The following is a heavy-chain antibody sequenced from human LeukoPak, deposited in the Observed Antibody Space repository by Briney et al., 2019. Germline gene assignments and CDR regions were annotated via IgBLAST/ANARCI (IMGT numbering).Heavy chain of an antibody. V-gene: IGHV3-21*01. CDR3: ARDSPSGSYYYFDY. CDR2: ITSSSYI. CDR1: GFTFSSYW. D-gene: IGHD1-26*01. J-gene: IGHJ4*02. Sequence: GGSLRLSCAASGFTFSSYWMSWVRQAPGKGLEWVSSITSSSYIYYADSVKGRFSISRDNAKNSLYLQMNSLRAEDTAVYYCARDSPSGSYYYFDYWGQGTLVTVSS.